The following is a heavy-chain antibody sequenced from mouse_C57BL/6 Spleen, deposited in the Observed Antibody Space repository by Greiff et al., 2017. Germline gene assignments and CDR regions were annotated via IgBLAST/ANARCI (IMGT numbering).Heavy chain of an antibody. Sequence: EVQLVESEGGLVQPGSSMKLSCTASGFTFSDYYMAWVRQVPEKGLEWVANINYDGSSTYYLDSLKSRFIISRDNAKNILYLQMSSLKSEDTATYYCARDRIREGPFAYWGQGTLVTVSA. CDR2: INYDGSST. V-gene: IGHV5-16*01. J-gene: IGHJ3*01. CDR3: ARDRIREGPFAY. CDR1: GFTFSDYY. D-gene: IGHD3-3*01.